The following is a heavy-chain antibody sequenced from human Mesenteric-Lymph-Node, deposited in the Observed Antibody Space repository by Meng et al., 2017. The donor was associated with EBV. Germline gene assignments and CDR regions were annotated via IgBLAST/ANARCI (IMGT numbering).Heavy chain of an antibody. CDR2: INHSGST. J-gene: IGHJ4*02. CDR3: ARAFCGGDCSHFDY. D-gene: IGHD2-21*01. CDR1: GGPCSGYY. V-gene: IGHV4-34*01. Sequence: VQVSRLGPVWLRASETLSCTCAVYGGPCSGYYWSWIRQPAGKGLEWIGEINHSGSTNYNPSLTSRVTISVDTSKNHFSLKLTSVTAADTAVYYCARAFCGGDCSHFDYWGQGTLVTVSS.